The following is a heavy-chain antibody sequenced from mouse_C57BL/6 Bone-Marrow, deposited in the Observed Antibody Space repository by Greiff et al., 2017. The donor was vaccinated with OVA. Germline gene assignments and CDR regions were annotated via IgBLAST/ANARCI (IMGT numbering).Heavy chain of an antibody. Sequence: QVQLQQSGPGLVQPSQSLSITCTVSGFSLTSYGVHWVRQSPGKGLEWLGVIWSGGSTDYNAAFISRLSISKDNSKSQVFFKMNSLQADDTAIYYCARNSPTTLVEGYCDVWGTGTTVTVSS. CDR2: IWSGGST. V-gene: IGHV2-2*01. J-gene: IGHJ1*03. CDR3: ARNSPTTLVEGYCDV. D-gene: IGHD1-1*01. CDR1: GFSLTSYG.